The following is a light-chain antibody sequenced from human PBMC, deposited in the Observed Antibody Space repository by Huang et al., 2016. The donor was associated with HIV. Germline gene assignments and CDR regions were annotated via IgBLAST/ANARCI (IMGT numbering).Light chain of an antibody. V-gene: IGKV3-15*01. CDR1: QSVSSN. J-gene: IGKJ1*01. CDR2: GAS. Sequence: EIVMTQSPATLSVSPGERATLSCRASQSVSSNLAWYQQKPGQPPRRLIYGASTRATGIPARFSGSGSGTEFTLTISSLQSEDFAVYYCQQYNNWPQTFGQGTKVEIK. CDR3: QQYNNWPQT.